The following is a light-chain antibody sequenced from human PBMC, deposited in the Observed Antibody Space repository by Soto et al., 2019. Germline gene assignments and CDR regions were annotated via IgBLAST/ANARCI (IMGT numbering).Light chain of an antibody. CDR1: SSDVGGYNY. J-gene: IGLJ3*02. V-gene: IGLV2-14*01. Sequence: QSALTQPASVSGSPGQSITISCTGTSSDVGGYNYVSWYQQHPGKAPKLMMYDVSNRPSGVSNRFSGSKSGNTASLTISGLQAEDEADYYCSSDTSSSTWVFGGGTKLTVL. CDR3: SSDTSSSTWV. CDR2: DVS.